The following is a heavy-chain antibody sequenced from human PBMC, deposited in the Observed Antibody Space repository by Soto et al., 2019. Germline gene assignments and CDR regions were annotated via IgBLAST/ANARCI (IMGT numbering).Heavy chain of an antibody. CDR3: ARDTSTDSWSGYSSWFAP. J-gene: IGHJ5*02. CDR1: GFTFSSYS. V-gene: IGHV3-21*01. D-gene: IGHD3-3*01. CDR2: ISSSSSYI. Sequence: PGGSLRLSCAASGFTFSSYSMNWVRQAPGKGLEWVSSISSSSSYIYYADSVKGRFTISRDNAKNSLYLQMNSLRAEDTAVYYCARDTSTDSWSGYSSWFAPWGQGTLVTVTS.